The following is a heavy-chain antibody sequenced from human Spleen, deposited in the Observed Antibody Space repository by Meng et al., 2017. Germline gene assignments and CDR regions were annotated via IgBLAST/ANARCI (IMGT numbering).Heavy chain of an antibody. Sequence: GESLKISCAASGFTFSSYAMSWVRQAPGKGLEWVSAISGSGGSTYYADSVKGRFTISRDNSKNTLYLQMNSLRAEDTAVYYCARVLDTMVRGVIMPYYFDYWGQGTLVTVSS. CDR1: GFTFSSYA. J-gene: IGHJ4*02. CDR3: ARVLDTMVRGVIMPYYFDY. CDR2: ISGSGGST. V-gene: IGHV3-23*01. D-gene: IGHD3-10*01.